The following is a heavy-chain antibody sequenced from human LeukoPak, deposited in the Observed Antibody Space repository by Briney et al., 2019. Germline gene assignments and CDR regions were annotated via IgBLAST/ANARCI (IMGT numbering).Heavy chain of an antibody. CDR2: IYYSGST. CDR3: ARVPYYYDQGYYYYYMGV. CDR1: GGSISSYY. V-gene: IGHV4-59*01. J-gene: IGHJ6*03. Sequence: SETLSLTCTVSGGSISSYYWSWIRQPPGKGLEWIGYIYYSGSTNYNPSLKSRVTISVDTLKNQFSLKLSSVTAADTAVYYCARVPYYYDQGYYYYYMGVWGKGTTVTVSS. D-gene: IGHD3-22*01.